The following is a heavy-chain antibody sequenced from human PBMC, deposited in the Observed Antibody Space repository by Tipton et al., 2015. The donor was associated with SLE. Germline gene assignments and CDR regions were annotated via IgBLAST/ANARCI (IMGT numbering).Heavy chain of an antibody. V-gene: IGHV4-38-2*02. Sequence: TLSLTCTVSGYSISSGYYWCWIRQPPGKGLEWIGSIYHSGSTYYNPSLKSRVTISVDTSKNQFSLKLSSVTAADTAVYYCAREVEYSSSPDYFDYWGQGSLVTVSS. CDR3: AREVEYSSSPDYFDY. CDR1: GYSISSGYY. D-gene: IGHD6-6*01. CDR2: IYHSGST. J-gene: IGHJ4*02.